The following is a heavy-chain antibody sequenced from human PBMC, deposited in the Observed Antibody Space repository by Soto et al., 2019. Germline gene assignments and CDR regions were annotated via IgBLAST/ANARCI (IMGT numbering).Heavy chain of an antibody. CDR1: GGTFSSYT. D-gene: IGHD2-2*01. V-gene: IGHV1-69*02. CDR2: IIPILGIA. CDR3: ARREGYCSSTSCSMDV. J-gene: IGHJ6*04. Sequence: SVKVSCKASGGTFSSYTISWLRQAPGQGLEWMGRIIPILGIANYAQKFQGRVTITADKSTSTAYMELSSLRSEDTAVYYCARREGYCSSTSCSMDVWGKGTTVTVSS.